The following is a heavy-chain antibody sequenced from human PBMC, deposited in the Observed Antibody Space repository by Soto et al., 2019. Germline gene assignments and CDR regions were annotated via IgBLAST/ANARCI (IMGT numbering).Heavy chain of an antibody. V-gene: IGHV1-18*01. Sequence: QVHLVQSGAAVKKPGASVKVSCKGSGYAFTTYGITWVRQAPGQGLERMGWISAHNGNTNYAQKVQGRVTVTRDTSTSTAYKELRSLRADVTAVYYCARGRYGDYWGQGALVTVSS. CDR2: ISAHNGNT. D-gene: IGHD1-1*01. CDR3: ARGRYGDY. CDR1: GYAFTTYG. J-gene: IGHJ4*02.